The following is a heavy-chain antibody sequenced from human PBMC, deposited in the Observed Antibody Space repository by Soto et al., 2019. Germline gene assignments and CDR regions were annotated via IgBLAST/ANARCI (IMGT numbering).Heavy chain of an antibody. V-gene: IGHV4-4*07. CDR1: GAPIKSYY. CDR3: ATYSETYLNLFDL. J-gene: IGHJ5*02. Sequence: EPLSLPCIDSGAPIKSYYWAWIRQPAGKGLEWIVRIFASGTTNYNPSLRSRVTLSIDTSKNQFYLKMRSVTAADTAMYYCATYSETYLNLFDLWGQGTLVIESS. D-gene: IGHD5-12*01. CDR2: IFASGTT.